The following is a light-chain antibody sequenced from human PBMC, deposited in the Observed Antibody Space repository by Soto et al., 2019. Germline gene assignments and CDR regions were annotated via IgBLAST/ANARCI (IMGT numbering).Light chain of an antibody. Sequence: QSVLTQPASVSGSPGQSITISCTGTNSDVGGYNYVSWYQHHPGKAPKLMIYEVSNRPSGVPDRFSGSKSGNTASLTISGLQAEDEADYYCCSYAGSYTYVFGSGTKVTVL. CDR1: NSDVGGYNY. CDR2: EVS. J-gene: IGLJ1*01. V-gene: IGLV2-11*01. CDR3: CSYAGSYTYV.